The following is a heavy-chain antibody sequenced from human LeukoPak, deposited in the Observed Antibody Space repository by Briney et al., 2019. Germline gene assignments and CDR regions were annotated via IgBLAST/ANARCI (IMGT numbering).Heavy chain of an antibody. CDR1: GYTLTELS. CDR3: ATLMGDRDMVRGVIRYYFDY. V-gene: IGHV1-24*01. J-gene: IGHJ4*02. CDR2: FDPEDGET. D-gene: IGHD3-10*01. Sequence: GASVKVSCKVSGYTLTELSMHWVRQAPGKGLEWMGGFDPEDGETIYAQKFQGRVTMTEDTSTDTAYMELSSLRSEDTAVYYCATLMGDRDMVRGVIRYYFDYWGQGTLVTVSS.